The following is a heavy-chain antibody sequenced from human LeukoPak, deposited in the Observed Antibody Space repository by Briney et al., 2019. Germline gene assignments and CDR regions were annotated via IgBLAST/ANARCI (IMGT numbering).Heavy chain of an antibody. J-gene: IGHJ6*03. CDR2: ISSAGGYI. V-gene: IGHV3-21*01. CDR3: ARDEGSDYYYYYMDV. D-gene: IGHD6-19*01. CDR1: GLSFSSYS. Sequence: RAGGSLRLSCAASGLSFSSYSMNWVRQAPGKGLEWVSSISSAGGYIHYADSVKGRFTISRDNAKNPLYLQMNSLRVEDTAIYYCARDEGSDYYYYYMDVWGKGTTVTVSS.